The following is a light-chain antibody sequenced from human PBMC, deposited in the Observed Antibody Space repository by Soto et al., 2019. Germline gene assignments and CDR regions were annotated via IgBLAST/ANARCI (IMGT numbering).Light chain of an antibody. J-gene: IGKJ1*01. V-gene: IGKV1-5*01. CDR2: DAS. CDR1: QSISSW. CDR3: QQYNSYSRT. Sequence: DIQMTQSPSTLSASVVDRVTITCRASQSISSWLAWYQQKPGKARKLLIYDASSLESGVPSRFSGSGSGTEFTLTISSLQPDDFATYYCQQYNSYSRTFGQGTKVDIK.